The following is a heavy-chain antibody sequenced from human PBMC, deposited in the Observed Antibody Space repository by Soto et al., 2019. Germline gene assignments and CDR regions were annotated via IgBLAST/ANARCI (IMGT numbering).Heavy chain of an antibody. Sequence: GSLRLSCKASGFIFNNSAMTWVRQAPGQGLQWVASVSDNGGSRGGTYYADSVKGRFTISRDNSKNTLYLQLDSLTGADTAVYYCARAKAVVIAALDIWGQGTMVT. J-gene: IGHJ3*02. CDR1: GFIFNNSA. CDR2: VSDNGGSRGGT. D-gene: IGHD2-21*01. CDR3: ARAKAVVIAALDI. V-gene: IGHV3-23*01.